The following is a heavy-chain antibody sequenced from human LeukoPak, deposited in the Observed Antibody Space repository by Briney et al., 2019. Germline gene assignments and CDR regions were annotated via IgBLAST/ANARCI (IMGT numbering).Heavy chain of an antibody. CDR1: GGSISSSSYY. D-gene: IGHD5-12*01. CDR2: IYYSGST. V-gene: IGHV4-39*01. J-gene: IGHJ4*02. CDR3: ASLYSGYRAYFDY. Sequence: SETLSLTCTVSGGSISSSSYYWGWIRQPPGKGLEWIGSIYYSGSTYYNPSLKGRVTISVDTSKNQFSLKLSSVTAADTAVYYCASLYSGYRAYFDYWGQGTLVTVSS.